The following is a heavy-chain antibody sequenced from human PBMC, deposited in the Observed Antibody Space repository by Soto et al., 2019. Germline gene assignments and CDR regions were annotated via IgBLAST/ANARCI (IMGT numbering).Heavy chain of an antibody. J-gene: IGHJ5*02. CDR3: TRDASRDSSARGWFDP. Sequence: ETLSLTCAVSGYSISSGCFWGWIRQPPGKGLEWVSTISSNSAYIYYTDALRGRFTISRDNAKNSLHLQMNSLRAEDTAVYYCTRDASRDSSARGWFDPWGPGTLVTVSS. CDR2: ISSNSAYI. D-gene: IGHD6-13*01. CDR1: GYSISSGC. V-gene: IGHV3-21*01.